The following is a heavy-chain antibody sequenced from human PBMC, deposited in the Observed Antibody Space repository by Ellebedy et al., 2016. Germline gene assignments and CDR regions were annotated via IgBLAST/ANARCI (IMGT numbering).Heavy chain of an antibody. D-gene: IGHD3-9*01. CDR1: GFIVTNNY. CDR2: MYSGGLS. CDR3: ATRHYDTYVD. Sequence: GESLKISXAASGFIVTNNYMTWVRQAPGKGLEWVSVMYSGGLSYYADSVKGRFTISRDGSKNTLYLQMNSLRPEDTGMYYCATRHYDTYVDWGRGTVVTVSS. V-gene: IGHV3-53*01. J-gene: IGHJ3*01.